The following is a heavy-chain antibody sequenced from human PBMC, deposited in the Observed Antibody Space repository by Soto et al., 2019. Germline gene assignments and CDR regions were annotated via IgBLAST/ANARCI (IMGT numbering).Heavy chain of an antibody. V-gene: IGHV1-46*03. CDR3: ARASRARYYDMGGTSSRLFDP. CDR1: GYTLTSYY. J-gene: IGHJ5*02. CDR2: INPSGGST. D-gene: IGHD3-9*01. Sequence: ASVKVSCKASGYTLTSYYMHWVRQAPGQGLEGMGIINPSGGSTSYAQKFQGRVTMTRDTSPSTVYRELSSLRSEDTAVYYCARASRARYYDMGGTSSRLFDPWGQGTLVTVSS.